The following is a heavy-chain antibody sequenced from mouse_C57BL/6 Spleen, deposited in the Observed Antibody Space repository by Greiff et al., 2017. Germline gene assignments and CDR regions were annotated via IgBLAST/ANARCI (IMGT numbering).Heavy chain of an antibody. V-gene: IGHV1-82*01. Sequence: QVRLQQSGPELVKPGASVKFSCKASGSAFVTSGMNWVKQRPGKGLEWIGRIYPGDGDTNNNGKFKGKATLTADKSSSTAYMQPSSLTSEDSAVYFCAKDLPFDYWGQGTTLTVSS. J-gene: IGHJ2*01. D-gene: IGHD5-1*01. CDR3: AKDLPFDY. CDR1: GSAFVTSG. CDR2: IYPGDGDT.